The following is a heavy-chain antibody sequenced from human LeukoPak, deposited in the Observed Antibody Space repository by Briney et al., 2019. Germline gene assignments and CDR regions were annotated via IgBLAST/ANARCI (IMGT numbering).Heavy chain of an antibody. CDR3: ARRGDTPMVGDY. CDR1: GFTFSNYA. J-gene: IGHJ4*02. D-gene: IGHD5-18*01. V-gene: IGHV3-48*01. CDR2: ISSSSSAI. Sequence: PGGSLRLSCAASGFTFSNYAMNWVRQAPGKGLEWVSYISSSSSAIYYADSVKGRFTISRDIAKNSVYLQMSSLRVEETAVYYCARRGDTPMVGDYWGQGTLVAVSS.